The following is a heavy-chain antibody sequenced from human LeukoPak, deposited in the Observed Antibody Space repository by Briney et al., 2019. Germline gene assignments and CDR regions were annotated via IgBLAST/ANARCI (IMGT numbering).Heavy chain of an antibody. Sequence: PSETLSLTCNVSGGSISSYYWSWIRQPPGKGLEWIGYMYYSGNINYNPSLKSRVTTSVDSSKNQFSLKLSFVTAADTAVYYCARHTLVGARNAFDIWGQGTMVTVSS. V-gene: IGHV4-59*08. CDR3: ARHTLVGARNAFDI. J-gene: IGHJ3*02. CDR1: GGSISSYY. D-gene: IGHD1-26*01. CDR2: MYYSGNI.